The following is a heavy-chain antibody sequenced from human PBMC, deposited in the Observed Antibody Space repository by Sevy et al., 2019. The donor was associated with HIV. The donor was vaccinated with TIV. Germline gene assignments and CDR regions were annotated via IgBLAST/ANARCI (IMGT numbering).Heavy chain of an antibody. CDR1: RYTFTDYY. Sequence: ASVKVSCKASRYTFTDYYVHWVRQAPGQGLEWTGWINPNDGVTKYAQRFQGRFTMTRDTSISTAYMELNRLTPDDTAVYYCGRLTTMPTSDEYGMDVWGQGTTVTVSS. V-gene: IGHV1-2*02. CDR2: INPNDGVT. D-gene: IGHD4-17*01. CDR3: GRLTTMPTSDEYGMDV. J-gene: IGHJ6*02.